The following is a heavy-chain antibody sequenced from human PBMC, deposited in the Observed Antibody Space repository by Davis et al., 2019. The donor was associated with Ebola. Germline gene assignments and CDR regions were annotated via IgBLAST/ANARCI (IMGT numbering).Heavy chain of an antibody. CDR1: GFSLSTSGVN. V-gene: IGHV2-5*02. Sequence: SGPTLVKPTQTLTLTCTFSGFSLSTSGVNVVWIRQPPGKALEWLALIYWDDDKRYSPSLETRLTITKDTSKNQVVLTMTNMDPVDTATYYCARITFSGWGIDYWGQGTLVTVSS. CDR3: ARITFSGWGIDY. CDR2: IYWDDDK. J-gene: IGHJ4*02. D-gene: IGHD6-19*01.